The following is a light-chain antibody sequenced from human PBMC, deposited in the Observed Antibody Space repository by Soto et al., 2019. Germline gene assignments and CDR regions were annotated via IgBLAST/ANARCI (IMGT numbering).Light chain of an antibody. V-gene: IGKV2-28*01. CDR3: MQALQTPRT. Sequence: DIVMTQSPLSLPVTPGEPASISCRSSRSLLHSNGYNCLDWYLQKPGQSPQLLIYLGSNRASGVPDRFSGSGSGTDFTLKISRVEAEDVGVYYCMQALQTPRTFGQGTKVEIK. J-gene: IGKJ1*01. CDR1: RSLLHSNGYNC. CDR2: LGS.